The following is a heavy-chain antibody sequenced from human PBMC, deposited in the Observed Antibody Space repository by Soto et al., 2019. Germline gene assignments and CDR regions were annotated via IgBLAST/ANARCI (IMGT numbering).Heavy chain of an antibody. CDR3: ARAGIMEGYCISTSCYEGNWFDP. CDR2: IYYSGST. D-gene: IGHD2-2*01. Sequence: SETLSLTCTVSGGSISSGGYYWSWIRQHPGKGLEWIGYIYYSGSTYYNPSLKSRVTISVDTSKNQFSLKLSSVTAADTAVYYCARAGIMEGYCISTSCYEGNWFDPWGQGTLVTVSS. CDR1: GGSISSGGYY. V-gene: IGHV4-31*03. J-gene: IGHJ5*02.